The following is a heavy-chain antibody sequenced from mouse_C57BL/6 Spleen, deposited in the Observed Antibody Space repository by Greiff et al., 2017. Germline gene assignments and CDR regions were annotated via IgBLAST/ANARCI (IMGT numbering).Heavy chain of an antibody. CDR1: GFSFNTYA. CDR3: VKSLDYYRSRPLAY. J-gene: IGHJ3*01. CDR2: IRSKSNNYAT. Sequence: EVQLVESGGGLVQPKGSLKLSCAASGFSFNTYAMNWVRQAPGKGLEWVARIRSKSNNYATYYADSVKDRFTISRDDSESMLYLQMHNLKTEDTAMYYCVKSLDYYRSRPLAYWVQGTLLTVSA. V-gene: IGHV10-1*01. D-gene: IGHD1-1*01.